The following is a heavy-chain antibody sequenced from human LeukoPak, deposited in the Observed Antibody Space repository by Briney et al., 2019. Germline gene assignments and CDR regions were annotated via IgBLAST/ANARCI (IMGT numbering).Heavy chain of an antibody. CDR1: GGSISSSSYY. D-gene: IGHD1-26*01. CDR2: IYYSGST. CDR3: ARQSEWELLYYFDY. J-gene: IGHJ4*02. Sequence: SETLSLTCTVSGGSISSSSYYWGWIRQPPGKGLEWIGSIYYSGSTHYNPSLKSRVTISVDTSKNQFSLKLCSVTAADTAVYYCARQSEWELLYYFDYWGQGTLVTVSS. V-gene: IGHV4-39*01.